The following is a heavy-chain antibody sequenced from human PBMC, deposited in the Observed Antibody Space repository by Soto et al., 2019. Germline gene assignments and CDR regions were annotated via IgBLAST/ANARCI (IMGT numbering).Heavy chain of an antibody. CDR1: GFTFSSYG. Sequence: QVQLVESGGGVVQPGRSLRLSCAASGFTFSSYGMYWVRQAPGKGLEWVAVIWYDGSNKYYADSVKGRFTISRDNSKNTLYLQMNSLRAEDTAVYYCAREGYSSSWAPNYFNYWGQGTLVTVSS. CDR3: AREGYSSSWAPNYFNY. J-gene: IGHJ4*02. CDR2: IWYDGSNK. D-gene: IGHD6-13*01. V-gene: IGHV3-33*01.